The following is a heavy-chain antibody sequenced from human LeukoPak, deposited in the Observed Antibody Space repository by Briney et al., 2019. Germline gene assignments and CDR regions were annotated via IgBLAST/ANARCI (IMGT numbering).Heavy chain of an antibody. CDR2: IYGGGST. CDR1: GFTVSNNY. V-gene: IGHV3-53*01. J-gene: IGHJ6*03. Sequence: GGSLRLSCAASGFTVSNNYMSWVRQAPGKGLEWVSVIYGGGSTYYADSVKGRFTISRDNSKNTLYLQMRSLRAEDTAVYYCARESEQLVQDYSYYYMDVWGKGTTVTVSS. D-gene: IGHD6-6*01. CDR3: ARESEQLVQDYSYYYMDV.